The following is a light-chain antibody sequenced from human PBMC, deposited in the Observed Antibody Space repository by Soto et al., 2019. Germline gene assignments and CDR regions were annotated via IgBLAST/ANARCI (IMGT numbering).Light chain of an antibody. V-gene: IGKV1-5*01. CDR2: DAS. CDR3: QQYNSYPWT. J-gene: IGKJ1*01. Sequence: DIQMTQSPSTLSASVGDRVSITCRASQRVNTCLAWYQQKPGKAPTLLIYDASSLQSGVPSRFSGSGSGTEFTLTISSLQPDDFATYYCQQYNSYPWTVGQGTKVDIK. CDR1: QRVNTC.